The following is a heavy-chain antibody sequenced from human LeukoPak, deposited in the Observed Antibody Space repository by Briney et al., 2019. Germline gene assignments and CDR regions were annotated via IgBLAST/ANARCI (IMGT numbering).Heavy chain of an antibody. Sequence: ASVKVSFKASGYTFSTYYLHWVRQAPGQGLEWMGIINPSSRSTTYAQTFEGRVTMTSDTSTSTVYMELSRLRSEDTAVYYCASSDCSGGSCFFLDYWGQGTLVTVSS. CDR2: INPSSRST. CDR3: ASSDCSGGSCFFLDY. V-gene: IGHV1-46*01. D-gene: IGHD2-15*01. CDR1: GYTFSTYY. J-gene: IGHJ4*02.